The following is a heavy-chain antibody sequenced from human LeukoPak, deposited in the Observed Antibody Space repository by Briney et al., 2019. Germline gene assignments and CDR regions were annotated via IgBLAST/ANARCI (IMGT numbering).Heavy chain of an antibody. D-gene: IGHD6-6*01. J-gene: IGHJ4*02. CDR2: INWNGGST. CDR1: GFTLDDYG. V-gene: IGHV3-20*04. Sequence: GGSLRLSCAASGFTLDDYGMSWVREAPGKGLEGGSGINWNGGSTGYADSVKGRFTISRDNAKNSLYLQMNSLRAEDTALYYCARGIAAHTPYYFDYWGQGTLVTVSS. CDR3: ARGIAAHTPYYFDY.